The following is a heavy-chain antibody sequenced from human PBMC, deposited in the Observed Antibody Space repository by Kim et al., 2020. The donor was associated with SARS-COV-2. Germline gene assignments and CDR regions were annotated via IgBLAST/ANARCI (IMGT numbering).Heavy chain of an antibody. CDR2: R. V-gene: IGHV3-48*03. Sequence: RYYEDAVRGRFTICRDNDKSSLFLQMNSLRAEDTAVYYCARGPNYSPFDYWGQGTLVTVSS. D-gene: IGHD4-4*01. J-gene: IGHJ4*02. CDR3: ARGPNYSPFDY.